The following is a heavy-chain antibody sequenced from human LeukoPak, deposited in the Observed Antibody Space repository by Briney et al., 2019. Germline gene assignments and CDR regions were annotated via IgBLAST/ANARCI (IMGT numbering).Heavy chain of an antibody. Sequence: PSETLSLTCTVSGGSVSTYYWSWIRQPPGKGLEWIGYIHYSGSTHYNPSLKSRVTISVDTSKNQFSLKLSSVTAADTAVYYCARLRRYYGSGSYYKYWFDPWGQGTLVTVSS. CDR2: IHYSGST. CDR3: ARLRRYYGSGSYYKYWFDP. CDR1: GGSVSTYY. J-gene: IGHJ5*02. V-gene: IGHV4-59*08. D-gene: IGHD3-10*01.